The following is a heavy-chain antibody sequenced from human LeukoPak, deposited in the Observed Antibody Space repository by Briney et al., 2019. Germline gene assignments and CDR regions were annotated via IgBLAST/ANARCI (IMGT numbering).Heavy chain of an antibody. CDR1: GFTVSSNY. CDR2: IYSGGSI. Sequence: GGSLRLSCAASGFTVSSNYMSWVRQAPGKGLEWVSVIYSGGSIYYADSVQGRFTISRDNSKNTLYLQMNSLRAEDTAVYYCARDFYYDSGPCGMDVWGQGTTVTVSS. CDR3: ARDFYYDSGPCGMDV. J-gene: IGHJ6*02. V-gene: IGHV3-66*01. D-gene: IGHD3-10*01.